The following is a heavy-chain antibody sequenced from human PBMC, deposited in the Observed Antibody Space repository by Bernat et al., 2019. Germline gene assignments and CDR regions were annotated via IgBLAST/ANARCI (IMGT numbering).Heavy chain of an antibody. Sequence: QVQLRESGPGLVKPSETLSLTCTVSGGSMSGYYWNWIRQPPGQGLEWIGYIYYSGGTTYNPSPESRVTISVDTSKNQFSLKLDSVTAADTAVYYCARVGLGYSKFFDPWGPGTLVTVSS. CDR3: ARVGLGYSKFFDP. D-gene: IGHD4-4*01. CDR1: GGSMSGYY. CDR2: IYYSGGT. V-gene: IGHV4-59*01. J-gene: IGHJ5*02.